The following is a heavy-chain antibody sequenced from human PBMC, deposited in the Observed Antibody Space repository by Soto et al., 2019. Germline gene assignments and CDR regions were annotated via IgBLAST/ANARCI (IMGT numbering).Heavy chain of an antibody. Sequence: EVQLLESGGGLVQPGGSLRLSCAASGFTFSSYAMSWVRQAPGKGLEWVSAISGSGGSTYYADSVKGRFTISRDNSKNQLYLQMNSLRAEDTAVYYCAKDLNDGYSGYDFYYYYYMDVWGKGTTVTVSS. J-gene: IGHJ6*03. CDR3: AKDLNDGYSGYDFYYYYYMDV. CDR2: ISGSGGST. CDR1: GFTFSSYA. D-gene: IGHD5-12*01. V-gene: IGHV3-23*01.